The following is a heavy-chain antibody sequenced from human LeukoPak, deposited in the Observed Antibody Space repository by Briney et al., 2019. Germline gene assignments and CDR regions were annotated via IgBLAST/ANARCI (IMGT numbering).Heavy chain of an antibody. D-gene: IGHD4-17*01. Sequence: GGSLRLSCAPSGFTFSNAWMSWVRQAPGKGLEWVGRIKSKTDGGTTDYAAPVKGRFTISRDDSKNTLYLQMNSLKTEDTAVYYCTTVLSGYGDYWYYFDYWGQGTLVTVSS. V-gene: IGHV3-15*01. CDR2: IKSKTDGGTT. CDR3: TTVLSGYGDYWYYFDY. J-gene: IGHJ4*02. CDR1: GFTFSNAW.